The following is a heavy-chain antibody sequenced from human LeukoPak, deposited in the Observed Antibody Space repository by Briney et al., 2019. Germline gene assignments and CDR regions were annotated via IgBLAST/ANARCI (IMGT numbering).Heavy chain of an antibody. CDR2: IKSRTDGGTT. V-gene: IGHV3-15*01. J-gene: IGHJ4*02. D-gene: IGHD5-24*01. Sequence: PGGSLRLSCAASGFTFSSAWMTWVRQTPGKGLEWVGHIKSRTDGGTTDYAAPVKGRFTVSRDDSKNTVYLQMNSLRTEDSAVYYCATEFYRNGYNYWGQGTLVTVYS. CDR3: ATEFYRNGYNY. CDR1: GFTFSSAW.